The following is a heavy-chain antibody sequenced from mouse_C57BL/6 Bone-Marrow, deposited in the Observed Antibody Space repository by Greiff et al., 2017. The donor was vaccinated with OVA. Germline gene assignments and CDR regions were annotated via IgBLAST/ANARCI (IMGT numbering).Heavy chain of an antibody. CDR1: GFSLSTSGMG. Sequence: LKESGPGILQSSQTLSLTCSFSGFSLSTSGMGVSWIRQPSGKGLEWLAHIYWDDDKRYNPSLKSRLTISKDTSRNQVFLKITSVDTADTATYYCARSWYYGGDYWGQGTSVTVSS. CDR2: IYWDDDK. J-gene: IGHJ4*01. D-gene: IGHD1-1*01. V-gene: IGHV8-12*01. CDR3: ARSWYYGGDY.